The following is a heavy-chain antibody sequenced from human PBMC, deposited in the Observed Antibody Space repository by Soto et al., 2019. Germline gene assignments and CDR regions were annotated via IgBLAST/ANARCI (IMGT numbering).Heavy chain of an antibody. D-gene: IGHD3-10*01. CDR3: AVRGSGSYYGFDY. J-gene: IGHJ4*02. V-gene: IGHV3-30-3*01. Sequence: QVQLVESGGGVVQPGRSLRLSCAASGFTFSSYAMHWVRQAPGKGLEWVAVISYDGSNKYYADSVKGRCTISRDNSKNALYLQMNSLRAEDTAVYYCAVRGSGSYYGFDYWGQGTLVTVSS. CDR2: ISYDGSNK. CDR1: GFTFSSYA.